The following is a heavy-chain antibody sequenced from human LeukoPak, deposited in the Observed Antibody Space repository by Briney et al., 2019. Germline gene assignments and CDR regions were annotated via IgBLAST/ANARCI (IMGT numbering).Heavy chain of an antibody. V-gene: IGHV3-23*01. CDR2: ISGSGGTT. J-gene: IGHJ4*02. CDR1: GFTFSSYG. CDR3: AKRSSYYDFWSGIDY. D-gene: IGHD3-3*01. Sequence: GGSLRLSCAASGFTFSSYGMSWVRQAPGKGLEWVSAISGSGGTTYYADSVKGRFTISRDNSKNTLNLQMNSLRAEDTAVYYCAKRSSYYDFWSGIDYWGLGTLVTVSS.